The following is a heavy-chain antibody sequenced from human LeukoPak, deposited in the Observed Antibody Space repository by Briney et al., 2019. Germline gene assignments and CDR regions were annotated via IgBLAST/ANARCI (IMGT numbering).Heavy chain of an antibody. J-gene: IGHJ4*02. D-gene: IGHD5-18*01. Sequence: GGSLRLSCAASGFTFNTYWMSWVRQAPGKGLEWVSVIHDGGRTYYADAVKGRFTISRDDSKNILFLQMSSLRAEDTAVYYCAVGHYSYTLGGQGTLVTVSS. CDR2: IHDGGRT. CDR3: AVGHYSYTL. CDR1: GFTFNTYW. V-gene: IGHV3-66*01.